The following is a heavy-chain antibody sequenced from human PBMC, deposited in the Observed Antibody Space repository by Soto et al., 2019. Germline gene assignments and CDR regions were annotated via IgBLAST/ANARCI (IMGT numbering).Heavy chain of an antibody. V-gene: IGHV3-30*18. CDR1: GFTFSSYG. J-gene: IGHJ6*03. D-gene: IGHD2-15*01. CDR2: ISYDGSNK. Sequence: GGSLRLSCAASGFTFSSYGMHWVRQAPGKGLEWVAVISYDGSNKYYADSVKGRFTISRDNSKNTLYLQMNSLRAEDTAVYYCAKEPLGSHNYYYMDVWGKGTTVTVSS. CDR3: AKEPLGSHNYYYMDV.